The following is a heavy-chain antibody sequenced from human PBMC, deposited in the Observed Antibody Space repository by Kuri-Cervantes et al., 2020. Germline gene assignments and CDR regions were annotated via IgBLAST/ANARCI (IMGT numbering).Heavy chain of an antibody. D-gene: IGHD3-10*01. CDR3: ARGYGSTYYFDY. J-gene: IGHJ4*02. CDR1: GYTFTGYY. V-gene: IGHV1-2*02. Sequence: ASVKVSCKASGYTFTGYYMHWVRQAPGQGLEWMGWINPNSGGTNYAQKFQGRVTITADKSTSTAYMELSSLRSKDTAVYYCARGYGSTYYFDYWGQGTLVTVSS. CDR2: INPNSGGT.